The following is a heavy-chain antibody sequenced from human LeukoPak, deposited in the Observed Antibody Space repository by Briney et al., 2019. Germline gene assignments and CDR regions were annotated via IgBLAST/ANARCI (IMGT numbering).Heavy chain of an antibody. D-gene: IGHD6-13*01. Sequence: ETLSLTCTVSGGSISSYYMSWVRQAPGKGLEWVSVIYSGGSTYYADSVKGRFTISRDNSKNTLYLQMNSLRAEDTAVYYCARELRKSYSSSWYRGFDYWGQGTLVTVSS. CDR1: GGSISSYY. J-gene: IGHJ4*02. V-gene: IGHV3-53*01. CDR2: IYSGGST. CDR3: ARELRKSYSSSWYRGFDY.